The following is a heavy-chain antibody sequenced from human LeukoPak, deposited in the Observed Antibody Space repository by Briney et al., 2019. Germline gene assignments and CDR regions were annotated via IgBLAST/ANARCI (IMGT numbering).Heavy chain of an antibody. Sequence: SQTLSLTCAISGDSVSSNSTAWKWIRLSPSRCLEWLGRTYYRSKWYNDYAVSVKSRITINPDTSKNQFSLQLNSVSPEDTAVYYCARRPKGSGSYYKSWGQGTLVTVSS. V-gene: IGHV6-1*01. D-gene: IGHD3-10*01. CDR1: GDSVSSNSTA. CDR2: TYYRSKWYN. CDR3: ARRPKGSGSYYKS. J-gene: IGHJ5*02.